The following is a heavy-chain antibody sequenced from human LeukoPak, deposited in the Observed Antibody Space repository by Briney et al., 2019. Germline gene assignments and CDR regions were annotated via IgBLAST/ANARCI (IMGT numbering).Heavy chain of an antibody. D-gene: IGHD2-2*01. V-gene: IGHV3-23*01. CDR3: AKDSPEWYCSSTSCYSPFDY. Sequence: PGGSLRLSCAASGFTFSSYAMSWVRQAPGKGLEWVSAISGSGGSTYYADSVKGRFTISRDNSKNTLYLQVNSLRAEDTAVYYCAKDSPEWYCSSTSCYSPFDYWGQGTLVTVSS. J-gene: IGHJ4*02. CDR1: GFTFSSYA. CDR2: ISGSGGST.